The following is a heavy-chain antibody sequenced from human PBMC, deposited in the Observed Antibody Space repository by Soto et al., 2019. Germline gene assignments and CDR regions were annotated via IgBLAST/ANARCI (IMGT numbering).Heavy chain of an antibody. CDR1: GFTFSRYY. Sequence: QVQLVQSGAEVKQPGASVKVSCKAAGFTFSRYYMHWVRQAPGQGLEGMGLINPSGVSTNYERKCQGRVTLTRHRAASTVTMELRSMRSEDTAVYYCARYDSESKSRCFDPWGQGTLVTVAS. D-gene: IGHD3-22*01. V-gene: IGHV1-46*01. CDR3: ARYDSESKSRCFDP. CDR2: INPSGVST. J-gene: IGHJ5*02.